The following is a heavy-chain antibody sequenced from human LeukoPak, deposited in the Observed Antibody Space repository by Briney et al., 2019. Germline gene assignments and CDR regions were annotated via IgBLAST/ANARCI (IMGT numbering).Heavy chain of an antibody. CDR3: ESSSRIYGMDV. CDR2: INHSGSI. D-gene: IGHD6-6*01. Sequence: ASETLSLTCAVYGGSFSGYYWSWIRQPPGKGLEWIGEINHSGSINYNPSLKGRVTISVDTSKNQFSLKLSSVTAADTAVYYCESSSRIYGMDVWGQGTTVTVSS. V-gene: IGHV4-34*01. J-gene: IGHJ6*02. CDR1: GGSFSGYY.